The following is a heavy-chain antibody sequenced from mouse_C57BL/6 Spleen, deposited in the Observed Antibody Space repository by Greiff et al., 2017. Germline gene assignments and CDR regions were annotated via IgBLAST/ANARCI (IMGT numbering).Heavy chain of an antibody. CDR1: GYTFTSYT. CDR3: ARRSNDYAMDY. Sequence: QVQLQQSGAELARPGASVKMSCKASGYTFTSYTMHWVKQRPGQGLEWIGYINPSSGYTKYNQKFKDKATLTADKSSSTAYMQLSSLTSDDSAVYYCARRSNDYAMDYWGQGTSGTVSS. V-gene: IGHV1-4*01. J-gene: IGHJ4*01. CDR2: INPSSGYT. D-gene: IGHD2-5*01.